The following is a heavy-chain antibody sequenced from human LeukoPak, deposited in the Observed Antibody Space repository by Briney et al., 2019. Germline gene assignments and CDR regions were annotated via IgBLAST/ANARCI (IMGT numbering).Heavy chain of an antibody. CDR1: VDSISTSAYY. CDR3: ARRYYYGSGSPEY. Sequence: SETLSLTCAVSVDSISTSAYYWDWSRQPPGKGLEWIGNIYYDGNTRYNPSLKSRVTISVDRSKNQFSLKLSSVTAADTAVYYCARRYYYGSGSPEYWGQGTQVTVSS. CDR2: IYYDGNT. D-gene: IGHD3-10*01. J-gene: IGHJ4*02. V-gene: IGHV4-39*01.